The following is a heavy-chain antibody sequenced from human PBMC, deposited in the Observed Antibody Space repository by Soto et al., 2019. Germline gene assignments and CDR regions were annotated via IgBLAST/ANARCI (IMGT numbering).Heavy chain of an antibody. D-gene: IGHD3-22*01. Sequence: GESLKISCKGSGYSFAGYGITWVRQMPGKGLEWMGRIDPSDSQTYYSPSFRGHVAISAAKSITTVFLQWSSLRASDTAMYYCARQIYYSDIGPNGKYYFDSWGQGTLVTVSS. V-gene: IGHV5-10-1*01. CDR1: GYSFAGYG. CDR2: IDPSDSQT. J-gene: IGHJ4*02. CDR3: ARQIYYSDIGPNGKYYFDS.